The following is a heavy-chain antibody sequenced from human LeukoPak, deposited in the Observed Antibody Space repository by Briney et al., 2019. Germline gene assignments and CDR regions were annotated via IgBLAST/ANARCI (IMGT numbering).Heavy chain of an antibody. J-gene: IGHJ4*02. CDR1: GFTFSSYS. Sequence: GGSLRLSCAASGFTFSSYSMNWVRQSPGKGLEWVSSISSSSGYIYYADSVKGRFTISRDNAKNSLYLQMNSLRAEDTAVYYCARELISSTSFDYWGQGTLVTVSS. CDR3: ARELISSTSFDY. CDR2: ISSSSGYI. V-gene: IGHV3-21*01. D-gene: IGHD2-15*01.